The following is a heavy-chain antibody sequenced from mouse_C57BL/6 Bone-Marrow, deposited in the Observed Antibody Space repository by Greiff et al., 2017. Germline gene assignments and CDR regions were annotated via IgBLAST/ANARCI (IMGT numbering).Heavy chain of an antibody. D-gene: IGHD2-10*01. J-gene: IGHJ2*01. CDR2: ISSGGDYI. V-gene: IGHV5-9-1*02. Sequence: EVQGVESGAGLVKPGGSLKISCAASGFTFSSYAMSWVRQTPEKRLEWVAYISSGGDYIYYADTVKGRFTISRDNARNTLYLQMSSLKSEDTAMYSCTSDGCLLYFAYWGQGTTLTVSA. CDR1: GFTFSSYA. CDR3: TSDGCLLYFAY.